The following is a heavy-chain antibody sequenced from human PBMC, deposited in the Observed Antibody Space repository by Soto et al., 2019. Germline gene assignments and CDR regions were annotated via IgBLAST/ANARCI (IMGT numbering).Heavy chain of an antibody. V-gene: IGHV2-70*01. D-gene: IGHD5-12*01. Sequence: SGPTLVNPTQTLTLTCTFSGFSLSTSGMFMNWIRQPPGKALEWLALIDWDDDKNYNTSLKTRLTISKDTSKNQVVLTMTNMDPVDTATYYCARIRRDGYNYPFDYWGQGTLVTVSS. CDR1: GFSLSTSGMF. J-gene: IGHJ4*02. CDR3: ARIRRDGYNYPFDY. CDR2: IDWDDDK.